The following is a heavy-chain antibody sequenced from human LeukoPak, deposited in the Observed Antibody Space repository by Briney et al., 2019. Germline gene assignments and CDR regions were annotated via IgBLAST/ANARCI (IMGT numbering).Heavy chain of an antibody. CDR2: MNPNSGNT. CDR3: ARGCRRVGSYSFDY. Sequence: ASVKVSCKASGYTFTSYDINWVRQATGQGLAWMGWMNPNSGNTGYAQKFQGRVTMTRNTSISTAYMELSSLRSEDTAVYYCARGCRRVGSYSFDYWGQGTLVTVSS. D-gene: IGHD1-26*01. J-gene: IGHJ4*02. CDR1: GYTFTSYD. V-gene: IGHV1-8*01.